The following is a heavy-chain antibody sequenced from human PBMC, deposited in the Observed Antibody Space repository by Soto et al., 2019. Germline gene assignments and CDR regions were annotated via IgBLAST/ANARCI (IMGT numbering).Heavy chain of an antibody. Sequence: QEQLVQSGAEVKKPGSSVKVSCKASGGIFNNYAISWVRQAPGQGLEWMGGIIPMSGTLNYAQKFQGRVTIAADESTRTAYMELTSLRSEDTAVYYCARGRRTGNYGMDVWGQGTTVTVSS. V-gene: IGHV1-69*01. J-gene: IGHJ6*01. CDR1: GGIFNNYA. CDR3: ARGRRTGNYGMDV. CDR2: IIPMSGTL.